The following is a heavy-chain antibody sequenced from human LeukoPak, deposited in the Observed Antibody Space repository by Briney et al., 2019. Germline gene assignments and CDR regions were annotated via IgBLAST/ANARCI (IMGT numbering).Heavy chain of an antibody. CDR1: GYTFTSYG. J-gene: IGHJ4*02. Sequence: ASVKVSCKASGYTFTSYGICWVRQAPGQGLEWMGWISAYNGNTNYAQKLQGRVTMTTDTSTSTAYMELRSLRSDDTAVYYCARDHYYDSSGYYPPAQYRGQGTLVTVSS. CDR3: ARDHYYDSSGYYPPAQY. CDR2: ISAYNGNT. V-gene: IGHV1-18*01. D-gene: IGHD3-22*01.